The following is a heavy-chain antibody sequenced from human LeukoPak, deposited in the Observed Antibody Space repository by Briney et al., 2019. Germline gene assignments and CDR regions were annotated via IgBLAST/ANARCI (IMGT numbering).Heavy chain of an antibody. V-gene: IGHV4-34*01. CDR1: GGSFSGYY. J-gene: IGHJ1*01. D-gene: IGHD3-16*02. Sequence: SETLSLTCAVYGGSFSGYYWSWIRQPPGKGLEWIGEINHSGSTNYNPSLKSRVTISVDTSKNQFSLKLSSVTAADTAVYYCARGLYHDTIFQHWGRGTLVTVSS. CDR2: INHSGST. CDR3: ARGLYHDTIFQH.